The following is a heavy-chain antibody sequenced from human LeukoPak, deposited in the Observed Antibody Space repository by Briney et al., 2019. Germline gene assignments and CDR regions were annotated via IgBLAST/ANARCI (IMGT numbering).Heavy chain of an antibody. J-gene: IGHJ4*02. CDR3: ARLRTYYDYIWGSYDDDYFDY. D-gene: IGHD3-16*01. CDR1: GGSFSGYY. Sequence: SETLSLTCAVYGGSFSGYYWSWIRQPPGKGLEWIGEINHSGSTNYNPSLKSRVTISVDTSKNQFSLKLSSVTAADTAVYYCARLRTYYDYIWGSYDDDYFDYWGQGTLVTVSS. CDR2: INHSGST. V-gene: IGHV4-34*01.